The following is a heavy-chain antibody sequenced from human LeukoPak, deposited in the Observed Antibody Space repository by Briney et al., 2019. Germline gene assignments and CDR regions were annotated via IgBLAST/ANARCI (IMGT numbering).Heavy chain of an antibody. J-gene: IGHJ5*02. V-gene: IGHV3-53*01. CDR1: GFTVSSNY. CDR3: AALGSHYWFDA. CDR2: FYSGGSR. D-gene: IGHD3-10*01. Sequence: AGGSLRLSCAASGFTVSSNYMSWVRQAPGKGLEWVSVFYSGGSRYYADSVKGRLTISRDNSKNTLYFQMNSLRAEGTAVYFCAALGSHYWFDAWGQGTLVTVSS.